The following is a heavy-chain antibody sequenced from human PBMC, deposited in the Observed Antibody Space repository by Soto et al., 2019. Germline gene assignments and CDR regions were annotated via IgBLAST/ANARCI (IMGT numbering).Heavy chain of an antibody. CDR2: IKQDGSEK. V-gene: IGHV3-7*05. CDR1: GFTFSSYW. D-gene: IGHD4-17*01. CDR3: ARDHLYGDYGIDY. J-gene: IGHJ4*02. Sequence: EVQLVESGGGLVQPGGSLRLSCAASGFTFSSYWMSWVRQAPGKGLEWVANIKQDGSEKYYVDSVKGRFTISRDNAKNSLYLQMNSLRAEDTAVYYCARDHLYGDYGIDYWGQGTLVTVSS.